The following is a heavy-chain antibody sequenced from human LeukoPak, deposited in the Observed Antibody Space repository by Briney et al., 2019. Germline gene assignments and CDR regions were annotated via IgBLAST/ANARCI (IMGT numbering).Heavy chain of an antibody. D-gene: IGHD5-18*01. V-gene: IGHV4-39*01. J-gene: IGHJ3*02. CDR3: ARHVFYSYDAFNI. CDR1: GGSISSSTYF. CDR2: IYYSGST. Sequence: PSETLSLTCTVSGGSISSSTYFWGWIRQPPGKGLEWIGNIYYSGSTYYNPSLKSRVTISVDTSNNQFSLKLSSVTAADTAVYYCARHVFYSYDAFNIWGQGTMVTVSS.